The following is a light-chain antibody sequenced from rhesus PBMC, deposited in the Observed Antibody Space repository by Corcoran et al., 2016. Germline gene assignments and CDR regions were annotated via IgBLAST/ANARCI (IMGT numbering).Light chain of an antibody. CDR2: YAN. CDR1: QVIRSY. V-gene: IGKV1-32*01. J-gene: IGKJ4*01. CDR3: QQYNSLLT. Sequence: DIQMTQSPSSLSASVGARVTITCRASQVIRSYLNWYQQTPGNAPKLRIYYANRLESGVPSRFSGSGSWTEFTLTISSLQPEDFATYYCQQYNSLLTFGGGTKVEIK.